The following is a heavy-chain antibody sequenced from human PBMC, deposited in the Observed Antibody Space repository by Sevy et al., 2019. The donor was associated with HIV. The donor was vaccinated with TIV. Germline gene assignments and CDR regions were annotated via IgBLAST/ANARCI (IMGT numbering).Heavy chain of an antibody. CDR1: GFTFSNYD. J-gene: IGHJ5*02. Sequence: GGSLRLSCAASGFTFSNYDMNWVRQAPGKGLEWISHISSNTGTMHYADPVKGRFTTSRDNAKNLLYLQMSSLRVEDTAVYYCVRNGGADDFGFDPRGQGTLVTVSS. CDR2: ISSNTGTM. V-gene: IGHV3-48*03. D-gene: IGHD3-16*01. CDR3: VRNGGADDFGFDP.